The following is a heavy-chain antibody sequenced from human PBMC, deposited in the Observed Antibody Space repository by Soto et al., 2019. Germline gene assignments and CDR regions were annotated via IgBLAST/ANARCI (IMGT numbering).Heavy chain of an antibody. Sequence: QVQLVESGGGVVQPGRSLRLSCAASGFTSSSYGMHWVRQAPDKGLEWVAVIWYDGSNKYYADSVKGRFTISRDNSKNTLYLQMNSLRAEDTAVYYCASARRYDLDYWGQGTLVTVSS. CDR1: GFTSSSYG. V-gene: IGHV3-33*01. CDR3: ASARRYDLDY. J-gene: IGHJ4*02. CDR2: IWYDGSNK. D-gene: IGHD3-3*01.